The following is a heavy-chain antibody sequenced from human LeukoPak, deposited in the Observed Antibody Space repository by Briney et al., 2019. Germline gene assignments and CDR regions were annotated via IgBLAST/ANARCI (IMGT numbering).Heavy chain of an antibody. V-gene: IGHV4-39*07. Sequence: SETLSLTCTVSGDSISSSSYYWGWIRQPPGKGLEWIGSIYYSGSTSYNPSLKSRVTISLDTSKNQFSLKLTSVTAADTAVYYCARDPELVGATLYDYWGQGTLVTVSS. CDR2: IYYSGST. J-gene: IGHJ4*02. D-gene: IGHD1-26*01. CDR1: GDSISSSSYY. CDR3: ARDPELVGATLYDY.